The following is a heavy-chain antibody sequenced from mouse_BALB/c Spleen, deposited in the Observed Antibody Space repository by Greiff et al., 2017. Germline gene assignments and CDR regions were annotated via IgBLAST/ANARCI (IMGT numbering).Heavy chain of an antibody. CDR3: AKRDYDGPWFAY. Sequence: EVKLVESGGGLVQPGGSLRLSCATSGFTFSDFYMEWVRQPPGKRLEWIAASRNKANDYTTEYSASVKGRFIVSRETSQSILYLQMNALRAEDTAIYYCAKRDYDGPWFAYWGQGTLVTVSA. J-gene: IGHJ3*01. CDR2: SRNKANDYTT. V-gene: IGHV7-1*02. CDR1: GFTFSDFY. D-gene: IGHD2-4*01.